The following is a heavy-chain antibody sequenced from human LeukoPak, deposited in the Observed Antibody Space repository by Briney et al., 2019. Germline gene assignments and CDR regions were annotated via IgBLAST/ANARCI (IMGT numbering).Heavy chain of an antibody. J-gene: IGHJ4*02. D-gene: IGHD6-19*01. Sequence: ASVKVSCKASGYTFTSYGISWVRQAPGQGLEWMGWISAYNGNTNYAQKLQGRVTMTTDTSTSTAYMELRCLRSDDTAVYYCARDRTVAGPLGYWGQGTLVTVSS. CDR1: GYTFTSYG. V-gene: IGHV1-18*01. CDR2: ISAYNGNT. CDR3: ARDRTVAGPLGY.